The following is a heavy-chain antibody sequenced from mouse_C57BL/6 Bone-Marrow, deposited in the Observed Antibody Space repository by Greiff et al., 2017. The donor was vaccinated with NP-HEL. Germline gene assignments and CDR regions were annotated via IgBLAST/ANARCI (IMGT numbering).Heavy chain of an antibody. CDR2: IYWDDDK. Sequence: QVQLKESGPGILQSSQTLSLTCSFSGFSLSTSGMGVSWFRQPSGKGLEWLAHIYWDDDKRYNPSLKSRLTISQATSRNQVFLKITSVDTADTATYYCARSRRQLRAMDYWGQGTSVTVSS. D-gene: IGHD3-2*02. CDR3: ARSRRQLRAMDY. J-gene: IGHJ4*01. V-gene: IGHV8-12*01. CDR1: GFSLSTSGMG.